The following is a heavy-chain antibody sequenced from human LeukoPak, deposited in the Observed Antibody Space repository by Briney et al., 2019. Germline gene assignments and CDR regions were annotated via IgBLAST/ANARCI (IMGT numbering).Heavy chain of an antibody. Sequence: SETLSLTCTVSGYSISSGYYWGWIRQPPGKGLEWIGSIYHSGSTYYNPSLKSRVTISVDTSKNQFSLKLSSVTAADTAVYYWARHQMGQEGQGLSTRPYYFDYWGQGTLVTVS. CDR1: GYSISSGYY. J-gene: IGHJ4*02. V-gene: IGHV4-38-2*02. D-gene: IGHD6-19*01. CDR3: ARHQMGQEGQGLSTRPYYFDY. CDR2: IYHSGST.